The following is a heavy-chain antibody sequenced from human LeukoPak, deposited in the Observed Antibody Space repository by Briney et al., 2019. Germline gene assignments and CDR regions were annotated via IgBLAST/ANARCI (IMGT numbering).Heavy chain of an antibody. CDR2: IGSSSSTI. CDR3: ARWGTTGTTGDY. V-gene: IGHV3-48*01. D-gene: IGHD1-1*01. J-gene: IGHJ4*02. CDR1: GFTFSSYS. Sequence: GGSLRLSCAASGFTFSSYSMNWVRQAPGKGLEWVSYIGSSSSTIYYADSVKGRFTISRDNAKNSLYLQMSSLRAEDTAVYYCARWGTTGTTGDYWGQGTLVTVSS.